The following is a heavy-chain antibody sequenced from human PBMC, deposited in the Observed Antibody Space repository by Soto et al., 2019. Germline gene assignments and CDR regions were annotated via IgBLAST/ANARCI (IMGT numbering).Heavy chain of an antibody. CDR2: IYYSGRT. D-gene: IGHD2-8*01. V-gene: IGHV4-39*01. Sequence: QLQLQESGPGLVKPSETLSLTCTVSGGSISSSSYYWGWIRQPPGKGLEWIGSIYYSGRTYYNPSLKSRVTISVDTSKNQFSLKLSSVTAADTAVYYCARQSVSHPDYWGQGTLVTVSS. J-gene: IGHJ4*02. CDR1: GGSISSSSYY. CDR3: ARQSVSHPDY.